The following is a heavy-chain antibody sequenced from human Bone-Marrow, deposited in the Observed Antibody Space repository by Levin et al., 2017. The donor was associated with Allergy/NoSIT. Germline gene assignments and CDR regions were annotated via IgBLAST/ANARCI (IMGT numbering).Heavy chain of an antibody. D-gene: IGHD4-17*01. Sequence: ASVKVSCTVSGYSITELSMHWVRQPPGKGLDWMGGFDPEDGETVYAQKFQGRVTMTEDTSTDTAFMELSSLGSEDTAVYYCVRYGDYVDAFDIWGQGTMVTVSS. CDR2: FDPEDGET. J-gene: IGHJ3*02. V-gene: IGHV1-24*01. CDR1: GYSITELS. CDR3: VRYGDYVDAFDI.